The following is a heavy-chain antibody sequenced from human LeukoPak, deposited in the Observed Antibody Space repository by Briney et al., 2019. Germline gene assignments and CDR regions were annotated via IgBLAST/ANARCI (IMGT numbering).Heavy chain of an antibody. CDR2: IYYSGST. D-gene: IGHD2-2*01. Sequence: SQTLSLTCTVSGGSISSGGYYWSWIRQHPGKGLEWIGYIYYSGSTYYNPSLKSRVTISVDTSKNQFSLKPSSVTAADTAVYYCARGGNNPAAITWHWFDPWGQGTLVTVSS. J-gene: IGHJ5*02. V-gene: IGHV4-31*03. CDR1: GGSISSGGYY. CDR3: ARGGNNPAAITWHWFDP.